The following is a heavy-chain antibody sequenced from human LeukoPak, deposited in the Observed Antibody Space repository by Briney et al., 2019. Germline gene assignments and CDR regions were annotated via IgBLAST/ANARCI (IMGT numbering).Heavy chain of an antibody. V-gene: IGHV3-23*01. CDR1: GFTFSSYA. CDR3: AKRGAVAGLYYFDY. Sequence: GGSLRLSCAASGFTFSSYAMSWVRQAPGKGLEWVSLISGSGAITYYADSVKGRFTISRDNSKNTLFLHINSLRAEDTAIYYCAKRGAVAGLYYFDYWGQGTLVTVSS. J-gene: IGHJ4*02. D-gene: IGHD6-13*01. CDR2: ISGSGAIT.